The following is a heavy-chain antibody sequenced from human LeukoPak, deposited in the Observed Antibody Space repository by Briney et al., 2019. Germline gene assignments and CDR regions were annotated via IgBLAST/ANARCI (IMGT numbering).Heavy chain of an antibody. CDR2: IYHSGST. D-gene: IGHD2-15*01. J-gene: IGHJ4*02. CDR3: ARGLGYCSGGSCYGVDY. CDR1: GGSISSGGYY. Sequence: PSETLSLTCTVSGGSISSGGYYWSWIRQPPGKGLEWTGYIYHSGSTYYNPSLKSRVTISVDTSKNQFSLKLSSVTAADTAVYYCARGLGYCSGGSCYGVDYWGQGTLVTVSS. V-gene: IGHV4-30-2*01.